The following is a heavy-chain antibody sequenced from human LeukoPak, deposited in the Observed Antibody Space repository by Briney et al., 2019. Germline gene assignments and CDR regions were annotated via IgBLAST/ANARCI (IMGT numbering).Heavy chain of an antibody. Sequence: ASVKLSCKASGYTFTSYGISWVRQAPGQGLEWMGWISAYNGNTNYAQKLQGRVTMTTDTSTSTAYMELRSLRSDDTAVYYCARLGATKEVYYFDYWGQGTLVTVSS. J-gene: IGHJ4*02. CDR1: GYTFTSYG. CDR3: ARLGATKEVYYFDY. CDR2: ISAYNGNT. V-gene: IGHV1-18*01. D-gene: IGHD1-26*01.